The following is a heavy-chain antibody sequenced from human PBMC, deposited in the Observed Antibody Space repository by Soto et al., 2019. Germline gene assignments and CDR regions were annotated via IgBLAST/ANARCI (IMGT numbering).Heavy chain of an antibody. J-gene: IGHJ6*02. Sequence: SVKVSCKASGGTFGSYAISWVRQAPGQGLEWMGGIIPVFDVAAYAQRFQGRLTISEDKSTRTVYMELSILRSEDTAVYYCGRDPSLWSGALTAFLYGMDVWGQGTTVTVSS. D-gene: IGHD3-3*01. CDR2: IIPVFDVA. CDR3: GRDPSLWSGALTAFLYGMDV. V-gene: IGHV1-69*10. CDR1: GGTFGSYA.